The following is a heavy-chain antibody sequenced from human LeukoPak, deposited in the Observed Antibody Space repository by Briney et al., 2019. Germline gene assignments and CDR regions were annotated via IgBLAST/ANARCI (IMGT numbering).Heavy chain of an antibody. D-gene: IGHD3-22*01. Sequence: ASVKVSCKASGYTFTSYDINWVRQATGQGLEWMGWMNPNSGNTGYAQKFQGRVTMTRNTSISTAYMELSNLRSEDTAVYYCARGPLYYYDSSGPFYFDYWGQGTLVTVSS. V-gene: IGHV1-8*01. CDR2: MNPNSGNT. CDR3: ARGPLYYYDSSGPFYFDY. CDR1: GYTFTSYD. J-gene: IGHJ4*02.